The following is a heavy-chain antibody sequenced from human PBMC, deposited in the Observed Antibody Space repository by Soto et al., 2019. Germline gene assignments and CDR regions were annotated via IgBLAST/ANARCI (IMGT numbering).Heavy chain of an antibody. CDR2: IIPIFGTA. V-gene: IGHV1-69*13. CDR3: ARGWGPRGYDYYPSLGYCYGMDV. CDR1: GGSFSSYA. D-gene: IGHD5-12*01. J-gene: IGHJ6*02. Sequence: SVKVTCKASGGSFSSYAISWVRQAPGQGLEWMGGIIPIFGTANYAQKFQGRVTITADESTSTAYMELSSLRSEDTAVYYCARGWGPRGYDYYPSLGYCYGMDVWSQGTTVPVSS.